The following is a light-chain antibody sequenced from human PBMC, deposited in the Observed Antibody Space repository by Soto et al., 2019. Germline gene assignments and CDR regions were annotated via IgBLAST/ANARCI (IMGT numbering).Light chain of an antibody. J-gene: IGKJ1*01. Sequence: PGTLSWFPVERASLSCRASQSVSSSYLAWHQQKPGQAPRLLIYAASRRATGIPDRFSGSGSGTDFSLIIGRLEPEDFAVYYCQQYGRSPWTFGQGTKVDIK. CDR2: AAS. V-gene: IGKV3-20*01. CDR3: QQYGRSPWT. CDR1: QSVSSSY.